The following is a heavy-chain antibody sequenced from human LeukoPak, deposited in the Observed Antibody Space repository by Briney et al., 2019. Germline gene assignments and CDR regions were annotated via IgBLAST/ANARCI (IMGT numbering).Heavy chain of an antibody. CDR2: IFHSGST. D-gene: IGHD3-3*01. Sequence: SGTLSLTCAVSGGSISSNNWWSWVRQSPEKGLQWIGEIFHSGSTNYNPSLKSRVTISVDKSKNQISLKLSSVTAADTAVYYCARDHLANLASRLFDPWGQGTLVTVSS. J-gene: IGHJ5*02. CDR3: ARDHLANLASRLFDP. CDR1: GGSISSNNW. V-gene: IGHV4-4*02.